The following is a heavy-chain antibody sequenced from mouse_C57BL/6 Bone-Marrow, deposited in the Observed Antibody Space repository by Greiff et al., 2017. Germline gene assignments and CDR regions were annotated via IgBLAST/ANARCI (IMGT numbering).Heavy chain of an antibody. D-gene: IGHD2-3*01. J-gene: IGHJ1*03. V-gene: IGHV3-6*01. Sequence: EVKLLESGPGLVKPSQSLSLTCSVTGYSITSGYYWNWLRQFPGNKLEWMGYISYDGSNNYNPSLKNRISITRDTSKNPLFLKLNSVTTEDTATCFSARDIWLLPTYGYFDVGCTGTTVTVSA. CDR3: ARDIWLLPTYGYFDV. CDR2: ISYDGSN. CDR1: GYSITSGYY.